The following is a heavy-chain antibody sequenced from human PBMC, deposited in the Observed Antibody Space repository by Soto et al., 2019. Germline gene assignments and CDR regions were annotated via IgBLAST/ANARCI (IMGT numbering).Heavy chain of an antibody. CDR1: GYTFTSCG. CDR2: ISAYNGNT. V-gene: IGHV1-18*01. CDR3: AAGYYYYYYGMDV. Sequence: ASVKVSCKASGYTFTSCGISWVRQAPGQGLEWMGWISAYNGNTNYAQKFQERVTITRDMSTSTAYMELSSLRSEDTAVYYCAAGYYYYYYGMDVWGQGTTVTVSS. J-gene: IGHJ6*02.